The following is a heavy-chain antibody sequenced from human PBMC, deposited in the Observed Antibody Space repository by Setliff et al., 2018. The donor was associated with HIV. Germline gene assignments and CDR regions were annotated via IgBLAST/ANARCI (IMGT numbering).Heavy chain of an antibody. Sequence: SETLSLTCTVSGGSISSSSYYWGWIRQPPGKGLEWIGSIYHSGNTYYSPSLKNRVTISVDTSKNQFSLKVSSVTAADTAVYYCARMEQWLVRYYYGMDVWGQGTTVTVS. J-gene: IGHJ6*02. V-gene: IGHV4-39*07. CDR2: IYHSGNT. CDR3: ARMEQWLVRYYYGMDV. D-gene: IGHD6-19*01. CDR1: GGSISSSSYY.